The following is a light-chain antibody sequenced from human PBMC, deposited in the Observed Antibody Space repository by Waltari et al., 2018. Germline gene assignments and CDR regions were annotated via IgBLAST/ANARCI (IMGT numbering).Light chain of an antibody. V-gene: IGKV1-5*03. Sequence: DIQMTQSPSSLSASVGDSVTITCRASQSISNWLAWYQQKPGKAPILLIYKASILKSGVPSRFSASGSGTQFTLTISSLQPGDFATYYCQQYNTYSSFGQGTKLEIK. J-gene: IGKJ2*01. CDR3: QQYNTYSS. CDR1: QSISNW. CDR2: KAS.